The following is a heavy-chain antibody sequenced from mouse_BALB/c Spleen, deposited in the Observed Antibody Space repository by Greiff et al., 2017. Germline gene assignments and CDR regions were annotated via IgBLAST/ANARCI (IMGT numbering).Heavy chain of an antibody. Sequence: QVQLQQSGAELVRPGVSVKISCKGSGYTFTDYAMHWVKQSHAKSLEWIGVISTYYGDASYNQKFKGKATMTVDKSSNTAYLQLSSLTSEDTAVYYCNAYYGYDYYAMDYWGQGTSVTVSS. D-gene: IGHD1-2*01. CDR2: ISTYYGDA. CDR1: GYTFTDYA. V-gene: IGHV1-67*01. CDR3: NAYYGYDYYAMDY. J-gene: IGHJ4*01.